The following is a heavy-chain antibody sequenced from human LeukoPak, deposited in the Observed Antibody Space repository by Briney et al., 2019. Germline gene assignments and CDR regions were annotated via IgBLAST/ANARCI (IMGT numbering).Heavy chain of an antibody. D-gene: IGHD6-19*01. CDR1: GFTFTRNW. J-gene: IGHJ4*02. CDR2: IRQDGSDT. Sequence: GGPLRLSCVASGFTFTRNWMGWVRQAPGKGLEWVANIRQDGSDTYYVDSVKGRFTISSDNTKNSLYLQMNGLRAEDTAVYYCARWGYSSGLYYFDYWGQGTLVTVSS. V-gene: IGHV3-7*01. CDR3: ARWGYSSGLYYFDY.